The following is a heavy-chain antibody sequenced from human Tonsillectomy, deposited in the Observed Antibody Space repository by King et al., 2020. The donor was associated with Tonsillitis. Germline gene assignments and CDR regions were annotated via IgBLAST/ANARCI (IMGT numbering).Heavy chain of an antibody. V-gene: IGHV3-7*01. CDR3: ARDSSPALSGSWYDAFDI. Sequence: QLVQSGGGLVQPGGSLRLSCAASGFTFSTYWLTWVRQAPGKGLEWVANIKKDGSETYYVDSVKGRFTVSRDNAKNSLYLQMNSLRAEDTAVYYCARDSSPALSGSWYDAFDIWGQGKMATVSS. CDR1: GFTFSTYW. J-gene: IGHJ3*02. CDR2: IKKDGSET. D-gene: IGHD2-15*01.